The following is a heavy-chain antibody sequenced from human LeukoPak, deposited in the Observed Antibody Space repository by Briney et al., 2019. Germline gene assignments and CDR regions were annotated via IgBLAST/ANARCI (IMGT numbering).Heavy chain of an antibody. Sequence: GGSLRLSCAASGFTFSRSEMNWVRQAPGKGLEWVSYITGSGDNTYYADSVKGRFTISRDNARNSVYLQMNSLRAEDTAVYYCARGQRWFGELDFWGQGTLVTVSS. V-gene: IGHV3-48*03. CDR1: GFTFSRSE. J-gene: IGHJ4*02. CDR3: ARGQRWFGELDF. D-gene: IGHD3-10*01. CDR2: ITGSGDNT.